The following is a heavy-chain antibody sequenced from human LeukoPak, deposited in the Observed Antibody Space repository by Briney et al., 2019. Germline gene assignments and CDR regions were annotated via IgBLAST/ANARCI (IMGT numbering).Heavy chain of an antibody. V-gene: IGHV4-59*01. CDR1: GGSISSYY. J-gene: IGHJ4*02. D-gene: IGHD1-26*01. Sequence: SSETLSPTCTVSGGSISSYYWSWIRQPPGKGLEWIGYIYYSGSTNYNPSLKSRVTISVDTSKNQFSLKLSSVTAADTAVYYCARGGEWELLGGDYFDYWGQGTLVTVSS. CDR2: IYYSGST. CDR3: ARGGEWELLGGDYFDY.